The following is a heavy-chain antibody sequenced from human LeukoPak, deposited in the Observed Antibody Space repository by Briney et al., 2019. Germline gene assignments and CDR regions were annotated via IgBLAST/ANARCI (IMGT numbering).Heavy chain of an antibody. J-gene: IGHJ6*02. CDR1: GGSISSYY. V-gene: IGHV4-59*01. Sequence: SETLSLTCTVSGGSISSYYWSWIRQPPGKGLEWIGYIYYSGSTNYNPSLKSRVTISVDTSKNQFSLKLSSVTAADTAVYYCARSRGGSFLRWYYYYGMDVWGQGTTVTVSS. CDR2: IYYSGST. CDR3: ARSRGGSFLRWYYYYGMDV. D-gene: IGHD4-23*01.